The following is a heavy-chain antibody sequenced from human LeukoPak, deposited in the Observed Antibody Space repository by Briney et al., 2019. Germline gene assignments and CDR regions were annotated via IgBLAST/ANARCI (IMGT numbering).Heavy chain of an antibody. J-gene: IGHJ6*02. V-gene: IGHV4-34*01. Sequence: KSSETLSLTCTVSGGSFSGYLWSWLRQSPGMGLEWIGEINYNGEITNYNPSLKSRLTMSVDTSKNQFSLRLTSVTAADTAVYYCSRSGLTGMRKYPRPDYYYYGMDVWGQGTAVTVSS. CDR3: SRSGLTGMRKYPRPDYYYYGMDV. D-gene: IGHD2-2*01. CDR1: GGSFSGYL. CDR2: INYNGEIT.